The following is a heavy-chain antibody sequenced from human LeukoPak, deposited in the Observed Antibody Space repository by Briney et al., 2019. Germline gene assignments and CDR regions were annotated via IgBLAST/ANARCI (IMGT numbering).Heavy chain of an antibody. CDR3: ARDLSYDSSGYSINYYGMDV. V-gene: IGHV3-53*01. CDR1: GFTVSSNY. J-gene: IGHJ6*02. CDR2: IYSGGST. D-gene: IGHD3-22*01. Sequence: GGSLRLSCAAPGFTVSSNYMSWVRQAPGKGLEWVSVIYSGGSTYYADSVKGRFTISRDNSKNTPYLQMNSLRAEDTAVYYCARDLSYDSSGYSINYYGMDVWGQGTTVTVSS.